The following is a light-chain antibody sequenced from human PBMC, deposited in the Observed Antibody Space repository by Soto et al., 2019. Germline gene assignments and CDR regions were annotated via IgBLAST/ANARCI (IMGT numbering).Light chain of an antibody. CDR1: QRVRSN. J-gene: IGKJ5*01. CDR3: QQRSNWPPFG. V-gene: IGKV3D-15*01. CDR2: GAS. Sequence: EILMPQSPATLSLSPGESATLSGRASQRVRSNLAWYQQRRGQAPRLLIYGASSRATGIPARFSGSGSGTEFTLTISSLQSEDFAVYYCQQRSNWPPFGFGQGTRLEIK.